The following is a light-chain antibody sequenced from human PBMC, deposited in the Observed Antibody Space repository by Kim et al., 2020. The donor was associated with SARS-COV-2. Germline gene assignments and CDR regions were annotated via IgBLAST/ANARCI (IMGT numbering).Light chain of an antibody. CDR2: EDN. V-gene: IGLV6-57*03. CDR3: QAYDSSNPV. J-gene: IGLJ3*02. Sequence: GKAGTNARNPRQGSLASHYVEGYQQRPGSAPTTGIYEDNQRPPGVPDRFSGSIHSSANSASLTISGLKTEDGADYYWQAYDSSNPVFGGGTQLTVL. CDR1: GSLASHY.